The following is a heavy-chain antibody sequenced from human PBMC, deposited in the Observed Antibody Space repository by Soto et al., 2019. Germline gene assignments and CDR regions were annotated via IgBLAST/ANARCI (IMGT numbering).Heavy chain of an antibody. J-gene: IGHJ4*02. D-gene: IGHD5-18*01. V-gene: IGHV1-69*01. CDR2: TIPIIGTT. CDR1: GATLSTHG. CDR3: AAGDSSDTGDY. Sequence: QVQLVQSGAEVKKPGSSVKVSCKASGATLSTHGISGVRQAPGQGLEWMGGTIPIIGTTDYAEKFQGRVKITADESTTTSYMELSSLRPDDTAVYYCAAGDSSDTGDYWGQGTLVTVSS.